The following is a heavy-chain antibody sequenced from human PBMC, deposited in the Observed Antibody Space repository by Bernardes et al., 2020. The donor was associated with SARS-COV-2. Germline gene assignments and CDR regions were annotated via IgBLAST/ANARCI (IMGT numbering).Heavy chain of an antibody. D-gene: IGHD4-17*01. CDR1: DYTFTNYW. V-gene: IGHV5-51*01. CDR2: IYPGDSDT. Sequence: GESLKISCKGSDYTFTNYWIGWVRQMPGKGLEWMGIIYPGDSDTKYSPSFQGRVTISADKSVNTAYLQWSSLKASDTAIYYCARQRYGDFGVDVWGQGTTVTVSS. J-gene: IGHJ6*02. CDR3: ARQRYGDFGVDV.